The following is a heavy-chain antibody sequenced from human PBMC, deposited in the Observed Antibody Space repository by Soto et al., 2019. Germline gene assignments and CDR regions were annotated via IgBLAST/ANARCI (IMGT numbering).Heavy chain of an antibody. CDR3: ARGLISGSHYSGGWYYFDS. D-gene: IGHD1-26*01. J-gene: IGHJ4*02. CDR1: GGSISSGGYY. V-gene: IGHV4-31*03. CDR2: IYYSGTT. Sequence: PSETLSLTCTVSGGSISSGGYYWYWIRQHPGKGLEWIGYIYYSGTTYYNPSLKSRVTISVHTSSSQFSLELSSVTAADTAVYYCARGLISGSHYSGGWYYFDSWGQGTQVTVSS.